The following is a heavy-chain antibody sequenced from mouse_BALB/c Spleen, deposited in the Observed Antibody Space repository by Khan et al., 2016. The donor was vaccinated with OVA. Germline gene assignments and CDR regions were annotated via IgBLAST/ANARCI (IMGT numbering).Heavy chain of an antibody. CDR3: ARAGYGGFAY. Sequence: EVELVESGGGLVKPGGSLKLSCAASGFTFSDYYMYWFRQTPEKRLEWVATISDGGSYTYYPNSVKGRFTISRDNAKNNLYLQMSSLKSEDTAMYYGARAGYGGFAYGGQGTLVTVSA. J-gene: IGHJ3*01. CDR1: GFTFSDYY. CDR2: ISDGGSYT. V-gene: IGHV5-4*02. D-gene: IGHD1-1*02.